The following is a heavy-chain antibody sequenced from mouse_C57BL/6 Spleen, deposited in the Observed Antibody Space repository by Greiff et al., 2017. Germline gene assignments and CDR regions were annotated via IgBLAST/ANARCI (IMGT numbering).Heavy chain of an antibody. J-gene: IGHJ3*01. CDR1: GYTFTDYY. CDR3: ARGRQLRAWFAY. Sequence: EVQLQQSGPELVKPGASVKISCKASGYTFTDYYMNWVKQSHGKSLEWIGDITPNTGGTSYNQKFKGKATLTVDKSSSTAYRELRSRTSEDSAVYYCARGRQLRAWFAYWGQGTLVTVSA. CDR2: ITPNTGGT. D-gene: IGHD3-2*02. V-gene: IGHV1-26*01.